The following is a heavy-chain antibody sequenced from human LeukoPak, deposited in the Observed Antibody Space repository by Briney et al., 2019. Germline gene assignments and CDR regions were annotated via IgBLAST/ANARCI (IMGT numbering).Heavy chain of an antibody. J-gene: IGHJ4*02. V-gene: IGHV1-69*01. D-gene: IGHD2-15*01. CDR2: IIPIFGTA. Sequence: GSSVKVSCKASGGTFSSCAISWVRQAPGQGLGWLGGIIPIFGTANYAQKFQGRFTIAADESTTTAYMELSSLRSEDTAAYYWVRGDYCSGGSCLLDYWGQGTLVTVSS. CDR3: VRGDYCSGGSCLLDY. CDR1: GGTFSSCA.